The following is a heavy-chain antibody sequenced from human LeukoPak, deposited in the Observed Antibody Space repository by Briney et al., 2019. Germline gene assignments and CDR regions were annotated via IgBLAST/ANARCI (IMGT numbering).Heavy chain of an antibody. D-gene: IGHD3-22*01. CDR2: INPNSGGT. CDR3: AREAYYDSSGYYLFGY. J-gene: IGHJ4*02. Sequence: GASVKVSCKASGYTFTGYYMHWVRQAPGQGLEWMGWINPNSGGTNYAQKFQGRVTMTRDTSISTAYMELSRLRSDDTAVYYRAREAYYDSSGYYLFGYWGQGTLVTVSS. CDR1: GYTFTGYY. V-gene: IGHV1-2*02.